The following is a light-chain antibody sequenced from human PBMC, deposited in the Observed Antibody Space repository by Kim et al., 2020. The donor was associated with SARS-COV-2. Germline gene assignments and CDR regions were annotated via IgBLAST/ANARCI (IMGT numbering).Light chain of an antibody. CDR2: SNN. J-gene: IGLJ1*01. Sequence: ELTQPPSASGTPGQRVTISCSGSSSNIGSNYVYWYQQLPGTAPKLLIYSNNQRPSGVPDRFSGSKSGTSASLAISGLRSEDEADYYCAAWDDSLSGPVFGTGTNVTVL. CDR3: AAWDDSLSGPV. CDR1: SSNIGSNY. V-gene: IGLV1-47*02.